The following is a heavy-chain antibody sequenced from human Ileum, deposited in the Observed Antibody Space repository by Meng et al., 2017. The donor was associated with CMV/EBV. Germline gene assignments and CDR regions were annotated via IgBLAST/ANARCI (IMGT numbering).Heavy chain of an antibody. CDR3: ARTKVVPAAPRAYYYYYGMDV. CDR2: IIPIFGTA. CDR1: GGTFSSYA. J-gene: IGHJ6*01. Sequence: SVKVSCKASGGTFSSYAISWVRQAPGQGLEWMGGIIPIFGTANYAQKFQGRVTITTDESTSTAYMELSSLRSEDTAVYYCARTKVVPAAPRAYYYYYGMDVWGQGTTVT. V-gene: IGHV1-69*05. D-gene: IGHD2-2*01.